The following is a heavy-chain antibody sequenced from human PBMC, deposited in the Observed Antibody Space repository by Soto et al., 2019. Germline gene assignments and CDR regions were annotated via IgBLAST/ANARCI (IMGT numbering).Heavy chain of an antibody. V-gene: IGHV3-43*01. D-gene: IGHD3-16*01. CDR2: ISWDGGST. CDR1: GFTFDDYT. Sequence: EVQLVESGGVVVQPGGSLRLSCAASGFTFDDYTMHWVRQAPGKGLEWVSLISWDGGSTYYADSVKGRFTISRDNSNNSLYLQMNSLRTEDTALYYCAKDSGLQGGYYYDYGMDAWGQGTTVTVSS. J-gene: IGHJ6*02. CDR3: AKDSGLQGGYYYDYGMDA.